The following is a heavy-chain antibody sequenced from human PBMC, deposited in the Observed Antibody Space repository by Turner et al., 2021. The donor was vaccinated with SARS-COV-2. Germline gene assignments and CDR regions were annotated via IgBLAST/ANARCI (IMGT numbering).Heavy chain of an antibody. J-gene: IGHJ4*02. CDR2: ISDSSSAI. Sequence: EEQLLESGGGLVQPGGSLRLSCAASGFTFSNYAMSWVRQAPGKGLEWVSYISDSSSAIFYADSVKGRFTISRDNAKNSLYLQMNSLRDEDTAVYYCARSKIADYWGQGTLVTVSS. V-gene: IGHV3-48*02. CDR3: ARSKIADY. CDR1: GFTFSNYA. D-gene: IGHD2-21*01.